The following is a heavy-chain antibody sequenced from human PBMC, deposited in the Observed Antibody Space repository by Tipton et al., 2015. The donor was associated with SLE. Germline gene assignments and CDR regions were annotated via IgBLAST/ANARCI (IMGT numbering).Heavy chain of an antibody. J-gene: IGHJ6*02. CDR2: IYYSGST. CDR1: GGSISSGGYY. Sequence: LRLSCTVSGGSISSGGYYWSWIRQHPGKGLEWIGYIYYSGSTYYNPSLKSRVTISVDTSKNQFSLKLSSVTVADTAVYYCARDRYFDYYYGMDVWGQGTTVTVSS. D-gene: IGHD3-9*01. V-gene: IGHV4-31*03. CDR3: ARDRYFDYYYGMDV.